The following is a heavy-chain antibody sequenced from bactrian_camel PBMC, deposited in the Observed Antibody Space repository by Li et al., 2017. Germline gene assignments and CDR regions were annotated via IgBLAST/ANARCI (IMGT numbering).Heavy chain of an antibody. V-gene: IGHV3S54*01. CDR1: GFLRSTSC. CDR3: AAGRGKSCTRVDTLREADFDH. Sequence: HVQLVESGGGSVQAGGSLRLSCASSGFLRSTSCMGWFRQAPGKEREGVAAIYTDGGGTYYADSVKGRATISQSQDTAKNTVYLQMNSLKPEDTALYYCAAGRGKSCTRVDTLREADFDHWGQGTQVTVS. CDR2: IYTDGGGT. J-gene: IGHJ4*01. D-gene: IGHD1*01.